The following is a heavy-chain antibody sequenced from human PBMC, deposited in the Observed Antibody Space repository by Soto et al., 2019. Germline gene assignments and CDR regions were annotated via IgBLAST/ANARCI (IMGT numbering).Heavy chain of an antibody. CDR1: GGSISSGDYY. CDR2: IYYSGST. V-gene: IGHV4-30-4*01. CDR3: ARAPYPGMEYYGMDV. D-gene: IGHD6-13*01. J-gene: IGHJ6*02. Sequence: QVQLQESGPGLVKPSQTLTLTCTVSGGSISSGDYYWSWIRQPPGKGLEWIGYIYYSGSTYYNPSLKSRVTISVDTSKNQFSLKLSSVTAADTAVYYCARAPYPGMEYYGMDVWGQGTTVTVSS.